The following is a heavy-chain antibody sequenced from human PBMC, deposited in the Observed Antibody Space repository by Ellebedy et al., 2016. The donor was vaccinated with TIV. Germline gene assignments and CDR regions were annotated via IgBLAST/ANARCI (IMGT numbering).Heavy chain of an antibody. V-gene: IGHV4-39*07. J-gene: IGHJ4*02. CDR1: GGSISSSSYY. Sequence: MPSETLSLTCTVSGGSISSSSYYWGWIRQPAGKGLEWIGIIYYSGSTYYNPSLKSRVTISVDKSNNQSSLKLSSVTAADMAVYYCARVGLGYYDTANFDYWGQGTLVTVSS. CDR2: IYYSGST. CDR3: ARVGLGYYDTANFDY. D-gene: IGHD3-22*01.